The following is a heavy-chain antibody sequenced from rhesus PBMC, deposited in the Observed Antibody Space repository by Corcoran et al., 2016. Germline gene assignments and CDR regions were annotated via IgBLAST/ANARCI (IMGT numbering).Heavy chain of an antibody. J-gene: IGHJ4*01. CDR1: GGSISSCNW. V-gene: IGHV4-93*02. CDR3: ASPVAAVGSYYYFDY. CDR2: IYGSGGSN. D-gene: IGHD3-16*01. Sequence: QVQLQESGPAVVKPSEPLSLTCAVSGGSISSCNWWRWIRQSPGKGLEWIVGIYGSGGSNEYKPSLKRRVTSSIDTSKKQFCLKLSSVIAADTAVYDCASPVAAVGSYYYFDYWGQGVLVTVSS.